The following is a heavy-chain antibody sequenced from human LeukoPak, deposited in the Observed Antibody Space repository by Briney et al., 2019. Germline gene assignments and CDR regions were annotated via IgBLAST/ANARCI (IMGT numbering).Heavy chain of an antibody. V-gene: IGHV4-61*02. J-gene: IGHJ4*02. CDR3: ARDPSYSGSYWGEFDY. CDR1: GGSISSGSYY. Sequence: SETLSLTCTVSGGSISSGSYYWSWIRQPAGKGLEWIGRIYTSGSTNYNPSLKSRVTISVDTSKNQFSLKLSSVTAADMAVYYCARDPSYSGSYWGEFDYWGQGTLVTVSS. CDR2: IYTSGST. D-gene: IGHD1-26*01.